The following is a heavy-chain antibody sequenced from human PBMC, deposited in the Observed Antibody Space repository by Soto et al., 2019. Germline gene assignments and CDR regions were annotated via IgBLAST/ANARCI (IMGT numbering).Heavy chain of an antibody. CDR2: ISYDGSNK. V-gene: IGHV3-30-3*01. Sequence: PGGSLRLSCAASGFTFSSYAMHWVRQAPGKGLEWVAVISYDGSNKYYADSVKGRFTISRDNSKNTLYLQMNSLRAEDTAVYYCATTTRPLNWFDPWGEGTLVTVSS. CDR3: ATTTRPLNWFDP. CDR1: GFTFSSYA. D-gene: IGHD1-1*01. J-gene: IGHJ5*02.